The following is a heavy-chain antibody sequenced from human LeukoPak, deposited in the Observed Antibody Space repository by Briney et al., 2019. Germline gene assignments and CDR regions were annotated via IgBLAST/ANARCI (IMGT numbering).Heavy chain of an antibody. CDR3: ARERGSGSY. D-gene: IGHD3-10*01. Sequence: PGGSLRLSCAASGFTFSDYYMSWIRQAPGKGLAWVSYISSSSSYTNYADSVKGRFTISRDNAKNSLYLQMNSLGAEDTAVYYCARERGSGSYWGQGTLVTVSS. J-gene: IGHJ4*02. CDR1: GFTFSDYY. CDR2: ISSSSSYT. V-gene: IGHV3-11*06.